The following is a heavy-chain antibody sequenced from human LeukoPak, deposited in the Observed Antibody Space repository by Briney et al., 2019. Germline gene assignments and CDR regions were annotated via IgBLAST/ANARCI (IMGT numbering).Heavy chain of an antibody. J-gene: IGHJ6*04. V-gene: IGHV4-4*02. Sequence: SGTLSLTCAVSGGSISSSNWWSWVCQPPGKGLEWIGEIYHSGSTNYNPSLKSRVTISVDKSKNQFSLKLSSVTAADTAVYYCAGGSRSDYYYGMDVWGKGTTVTVSS. D-gene: IGHD6-19*01. CDR1: GGSISSSNW. CDR2: IYHSGST. CDR3: AGGSRSDYYYGMDV.